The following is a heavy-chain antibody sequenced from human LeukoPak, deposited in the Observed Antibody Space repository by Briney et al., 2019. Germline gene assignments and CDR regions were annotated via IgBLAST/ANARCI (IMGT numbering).Heavy chain of an antibody. CDR3: ARDRDYGDYHYYYYMDV. Sequence: GGSLRLSCAASGFDFNNYNMNWVRQAPGKGLEWVSYISSSGSTIYYADSVKGRFTISRDNAKNSLYLQMNSLRAEDTAVYYCARDRDYGDYHYYYYMDVWGKGTTVTISS. J-gene: IGHJ6*03. CDR2: ISSSGSTI. CDR1: GFDFNNYN. V-gene: IGHV3-48*04. D-gene: IGHD4-17*01.